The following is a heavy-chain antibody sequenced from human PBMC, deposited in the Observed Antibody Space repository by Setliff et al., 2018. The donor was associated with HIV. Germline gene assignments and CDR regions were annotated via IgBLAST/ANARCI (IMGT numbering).Heavy chain of an antibody. CDR2: IYTSGTT. D-gene: IGHD3-3*01. CDR1: GGSISGYY. Sequence: SETLSLTCTVSGGSISGYYWTWIRQSAGKGLEWIGRIYTSGTTTYNPSLESRLTMSVDTSKSQFSLKLTSVTAADTAVYYCARDGFLQRITIFGVVSLWGQGTLVTVSS. V-gene: IGHV4-4*07. CDR3: ARDGFLQRITIFGVVSL. J-gene: IGHJ4*02.